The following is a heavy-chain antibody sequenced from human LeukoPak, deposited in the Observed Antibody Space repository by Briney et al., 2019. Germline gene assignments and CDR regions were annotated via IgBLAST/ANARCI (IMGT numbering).Heavy chain of an antibody. CDR2: ISSSSSYI. Sequence: GGSLRLSCAASGFTFSSYSMNWVRQAPGKGLEWVSSISSSSSYIYYADSVKGRFTIFRDNAKNSLYLQMNSLRAEDTAVYYCARWGIAAAGTMWGPDALDIWGQGTMVTVSS. CDR1: GFTFSSYS. CDR3: ARWGIAAAGTMWGPDALDI. V-gene: IGHV3-21*01. J-gene: IGHJ3*02. D-gene: IGHD6-13*01.